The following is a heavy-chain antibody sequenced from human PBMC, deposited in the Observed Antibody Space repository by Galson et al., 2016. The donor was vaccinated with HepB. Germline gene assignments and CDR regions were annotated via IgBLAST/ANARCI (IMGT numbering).Heavy chain of an antibody. CDR2: TSAYNGNT. Sequence: SVKVSCKASGYTFTSYDIRWVRQAPGQGLEWMAWTSAYNGNTNYAQKLQGRVTMTTDTSTSTAYMELRSLRSDDTAVYYCARVARVWEVLRGFDYWGQGTLVTVSS. V-gene: IGHV1-18*01. CDR3: ARVARVWEVLRGFDY. D-gene: IGHD1-26*01. CDR1: GYTFTSYD. J-gene: IGHJ4*02.